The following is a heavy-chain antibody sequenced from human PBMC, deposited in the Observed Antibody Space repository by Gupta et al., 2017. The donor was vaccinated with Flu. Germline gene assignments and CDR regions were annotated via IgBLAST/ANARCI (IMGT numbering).Heavy chain of an antibody. CDR3: AKDRLHYYDSSGEGVC. CDR1: GFTFSSYA. CDR2: ISGSGGST. V-gene: IGHV3-23*01. J-gene: IGHJ4*02. D-gene: IGHD3-22*01. Sequence: EVQLLESGGGLVQPGGSLRLSCAASGFTFSSYAMSWVRQAPGKGLEWVSAISGSGGSTYYADSVKGRFTISRDNSKNTLYLQMNSLRAEDTAVYYCAKDRLHYYDSSGEGVCWGQGTLVTVSS.